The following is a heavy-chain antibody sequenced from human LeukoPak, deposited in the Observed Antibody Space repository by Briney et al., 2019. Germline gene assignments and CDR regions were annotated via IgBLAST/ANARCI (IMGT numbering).Heavy chain of an antibody. J-gene: IGHJ5*02. CDR1: GGSISSYY. D-gene: IGHD3-3*01. CDR2: IYTSGST. Sequence: SETLSLTCTVSGGSISSYYWSWIRQPAGKGLEWIGRIYTSGSTNYNPSLKSRVTMSVDTSKNQFSLKLSSVTAADTAVYYCARDEEGVDFWSGYYSNWFDPWGQGTLVTVSS. V-gene: IGHV4-4*07. CDR3: ARDEEGVDFWSGYYSNWFDP.